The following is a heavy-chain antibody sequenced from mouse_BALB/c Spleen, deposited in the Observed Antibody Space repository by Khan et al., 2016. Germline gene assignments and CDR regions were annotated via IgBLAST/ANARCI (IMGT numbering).Heavy chain of an antibody. Sequence: QVQLQQSGPGLVAPSQSLSITCTVSGFSLTNSGVHWVRQPPGKGLDWLGVIWAGGSTDYNSALMSRLSITKDNSQNKVYLTMNSLQTEVTAMYSCARDDQEYDAWFASWGQGTLVSVSA. CDR1: GFSLTNSG. V-gene: IGHV2-9*02. J-gene: IGHJ3*01. D-gene: IGHD2-14*01. CDR2: IWAGGST. CDR3: ARDDQEYDAWFAS.